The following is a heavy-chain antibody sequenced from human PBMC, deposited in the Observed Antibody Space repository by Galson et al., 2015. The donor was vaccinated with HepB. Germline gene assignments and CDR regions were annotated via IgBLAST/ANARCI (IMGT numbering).Heavy chain of an antibody. D-gene: IGHD3-10*01. CDR1: GFTFSNAW. Sequence: SLRLSCAASGFTFSNAWMSWVRQAPGKGLEWVGRIKSKTDGGTTDYAAPVKGRFTISRDDSKNTLYLQMNSLKTEDTAVYYCTTLGPWGYDYYGSGPGPFDIWGQGTMVTVSS. CDR3: TTLGPWGYDYYGSGPGPFDI. CDR2: IKSKTDGGTT. J-gene: IGHJ3*02. V-gene: IGHV3-15*01.